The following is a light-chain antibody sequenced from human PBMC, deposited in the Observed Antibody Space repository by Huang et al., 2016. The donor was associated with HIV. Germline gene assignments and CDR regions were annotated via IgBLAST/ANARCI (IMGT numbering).Light chain of an antibody. V-gene: IGKV3-20*01. CDR1: QTVRNNY. Sequence: EIVLTQSPGTLSLSPGERATLSCRASQTVRNNYLAWYQQKPGQVPRRLIYGAYNRAGGIPDRFSGSQSGTDFTLAISRLEPEDFAVYYCQQYGSSPRTFGQGTKLEIK. CDR2: GAY. J-gene: IGKJ2*01. CDR3: QQYGSSPRT.